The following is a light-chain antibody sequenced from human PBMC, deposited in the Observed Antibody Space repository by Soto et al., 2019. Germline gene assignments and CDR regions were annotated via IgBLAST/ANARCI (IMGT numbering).Light chain of an antibody. CDR2: AAS. Sequence: IVVTQSPGILSVSPGDRATLSCRASQSVGRNLAWYHQKPGQAPTLLIYAASTRATGVPARFSGSGSGTDYTLTISSLQSADFAVYYCQEYSKWPLFTFGPGTRVDIK. CDR1: QSVGRN. CDR3: QEYSKWPLFT. J-gene: IGKJ3*01. V-gene: IGKV3-15*01.